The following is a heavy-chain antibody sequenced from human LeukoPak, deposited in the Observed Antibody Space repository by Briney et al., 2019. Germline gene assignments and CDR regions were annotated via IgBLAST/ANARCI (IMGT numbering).Heavy chain of an antibody. CDR2: INSDGSST. D-gene: IGHD5-12*01. CDR1: GFTFSSYW. V-gene: IGHV3-74*01. CDR3: ARVGQAGYVGYPLDY. Sequence: PGGSLRLSCAASGFTFSSYWMHWVRQAPGKGLMWVSRINSDGSSTSYADSVKGRFTISRDNAKNTLYLQMNSLIAEDTAVFYCARVGQAGYVGYPLDYRGQGTLVTVSS. J-gene: IGHJ4*02.